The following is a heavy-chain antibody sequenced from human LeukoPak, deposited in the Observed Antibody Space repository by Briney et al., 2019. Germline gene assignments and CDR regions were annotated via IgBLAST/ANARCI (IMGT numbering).Heavy chain of an antibody. Sequence: PGGSLRLSCAASGFTFSSYWMSWVRQAPGKGLEWVAFIQYDGSNKYYADSVKGRFTISRDNSKNTLYLQMNSLRAEDTAVYYCAKGEWLRAAAGYWGQGTLVTVSS. D-gene: IGHD6-13*01. J-gene: IGHJ4*02. CDR1: GFTFSSYW. CDR3: AKGEWLRAAAGY. V-gene: IGHV3-30*02. CDR2: IQYDGSNK.